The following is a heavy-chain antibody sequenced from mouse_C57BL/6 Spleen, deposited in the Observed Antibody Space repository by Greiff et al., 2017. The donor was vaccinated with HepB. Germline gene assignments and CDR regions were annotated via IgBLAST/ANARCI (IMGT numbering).Heavy chain of an antibody. CDR1: GYTFTSYW. D-gene: IGHD2-10*02. CDR2: IYPSDSET. V-gene: IGHV1-61*01. Sequence: QVQLQQPGAELVRPGSSVKLSCKASGYTFTSYWMDWVKQRPGQGLEWIGNIYPSDSETHYNQKFKDKATLTVDKSSSTAYMQLSSLTSEDSAVYYCARRSSYGPFSYWGQGTLVTVSA. CDR3: ARRSSYGPFSY. J-gene: IGHJ3*01.